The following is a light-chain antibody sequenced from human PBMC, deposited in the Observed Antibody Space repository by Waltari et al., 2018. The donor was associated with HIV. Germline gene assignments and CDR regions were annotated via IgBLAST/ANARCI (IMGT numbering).Light chain of an antibody. CDR1: GSDGGSYYL. CDR2: EGN. CDR3: CSYVNNEKI. V-gene: IGLV2-23*01. J-gene: IGLJ2*01. Sequence: QSALTQPASVSGSPGKSITISCTVTGSDGGSYYLVSWYQHHPGKAPKLLLYEGNKRPSGVSIRFSGSKSGNTASLTISGLQAEDEADYYCCSYVNNEKIFGGGTKLTVL.